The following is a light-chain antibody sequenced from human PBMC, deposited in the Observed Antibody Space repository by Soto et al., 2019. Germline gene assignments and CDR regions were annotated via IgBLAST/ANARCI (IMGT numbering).Light chain of an antibody. CDR2: GAS. CDR3: QQYASSPPIT. J-gene: IGKJ5*01. Sequence: EIVLTQSPGTLSLSPGERATLSCRASQSVSNNFLAWYQQKPGQAPRLLIYGASFRATGIPDRFSGSGSGTDFTLSISRLEPEDFAVYFCQQYASSPPITFGQGTRLEIK. CDR1: QSVSNNF. V-gene: IGKV3-20*01.